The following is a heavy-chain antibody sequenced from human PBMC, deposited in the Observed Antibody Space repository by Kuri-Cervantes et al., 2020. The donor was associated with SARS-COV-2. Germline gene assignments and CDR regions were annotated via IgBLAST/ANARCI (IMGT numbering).Heavy chain of an antibody. V-gene: IGHV3-74*01. J-gene: IGHJ4*02. CDR3: ARDHTSGFDF. D-gene: IGHD6-19*01. CDR2: INSDGSST. Sequence: GESLKISCAASGFTFSSYWMHWVRQAPGKGLVWVSRINSDGSSTSYADSVKGRFTISRDNAKNTLYLQMNSLRAEDTAIYYCARDHTSGFDFWGQGTLVTVSS. CDR1: GFTFSSYW.